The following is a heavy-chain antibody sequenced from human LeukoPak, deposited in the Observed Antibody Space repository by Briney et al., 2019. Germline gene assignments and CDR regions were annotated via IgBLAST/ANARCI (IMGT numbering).Heavy chain of an antibody. Sequence: GGSLRLSCAASGFTFSSYWMSWVRQAPGKGLEWVANIKQDGSEKYYVDSVKGRFTISRDNAKNSLYLQMNSLRAEDTAVYHCARDRIWYYYDSSGYYYHWGQGTLVTVSS. V-gene: IGHV3-7*01. CDR3: ARDRIWYYYDSSGYYYH. CDR2: IKQDGSEK. J-gene: IGHJ5*02. CDR1: GFTFSSYW. D-gene: IGHD3-22*01.